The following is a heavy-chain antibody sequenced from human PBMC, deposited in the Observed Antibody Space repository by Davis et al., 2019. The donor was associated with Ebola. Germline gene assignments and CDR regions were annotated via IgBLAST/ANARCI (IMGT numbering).Heavy chain of an antibody. CDR2: IWHDGSNK. Sequence: GGSLRLSCAASGFTFSSYGMHWVRQAPGKGLEWVALIWHDGSNKYYADSVKGRFTISRDNSKNTLYLQMNSLRAEDTAVYYCARDRGDSSGYYYFDYWGQGTLVTVSS. V-gene: IGHV3-33*01. CDR1: GFTFSSYG. J-gene: IGHJ4*02. D-gene: IGHD3-22*01. CDR3: ARDRGDSSGYYYFDY.